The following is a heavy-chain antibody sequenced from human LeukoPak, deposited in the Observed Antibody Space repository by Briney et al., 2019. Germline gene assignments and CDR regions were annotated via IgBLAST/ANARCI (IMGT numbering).Heavy chain of an antibody. CDR1: GFTFSDYY. J-gene: IGHJ6*03. Sequence: PGGSLRLSCAASGFTFSDYYMSWIRQAPGKGLEWVSYISSSGSTIYYADSVKGRFTISRDNAKNSLYLQMNSLRAEDTAVYYCARLSRDGYNYPYYYMDVWGKGTTVTVSS. CDR2: ISSSGSTI. D-gene: IGHD5-24*01. CDR3: ARLSRDGYNYPYYYMDV. V-gene: IGHV3-11*04.